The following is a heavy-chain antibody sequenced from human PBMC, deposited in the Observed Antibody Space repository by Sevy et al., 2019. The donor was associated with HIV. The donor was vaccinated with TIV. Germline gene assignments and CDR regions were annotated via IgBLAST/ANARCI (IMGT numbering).Heavy chain of an antibody. V-gene: IGHV4-39*01. D-gene: IGHD2-15*01. CDR1: GGSISSSSYY. J-gene: IGHJ1*01. CDR3: ATRLGYCSGSSCYPPEYFHH. CDR2: IYYTGNT. Sequence: SETLSLTCIVSGGSISSSSYYWGWIRQPPGKGLEWIGSIYYTGNTYYNPSLKSRVTISVDTSKKQFSLKLSSVTAADTAVYYCATRLGYCSGSSCYPPEYFHHWGQGTLVTVSS.